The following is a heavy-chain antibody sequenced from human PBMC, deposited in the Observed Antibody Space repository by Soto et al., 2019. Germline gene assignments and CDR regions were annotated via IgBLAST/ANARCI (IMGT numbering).Heavy chain of an antibody. CDR2: IWYDGSNK. V-gene: IGHV3-33*01. CDR3: AREGHCSSTSCYLPY. CDR1: GFSFSSYG. Sequence: QVQLVESGGGVVQPGRSLRLSCAASGFSFSSYGMHWVRQAPGKGLECVAVIWYDGSNKYYADSVKGRFTISRDNSKNTLYLQMNSLSAEDTAVYYCAREGHCSSTSCYLPYWGQGTLVTVSS. D-gene: IGHD2-2*01. J-gene: IGHJ4*02.